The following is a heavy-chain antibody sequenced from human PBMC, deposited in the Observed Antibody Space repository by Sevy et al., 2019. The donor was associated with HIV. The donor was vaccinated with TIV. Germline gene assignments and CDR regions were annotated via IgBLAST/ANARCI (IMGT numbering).Heavy chain of an antibody. CDR1: GFSFKNVW. CDR2: AKRKSDGGSI. D-gene: IGHD1-26*01. CDR3: ATVLGAGAAGAFEI. Sequence: GGSLRLSCAGSGFSFKNVWMTWVRQTPGKGLEWVGHAKRKSDGGSIDYGSPVNGRFTISRVDSNDMLYLQMSSLKTEDTGVYYCATVLGAGAAGAFEIWGQGTMVTVSS. J-gene: IGHJ3*02. V-gene: IGHV3-15*01.